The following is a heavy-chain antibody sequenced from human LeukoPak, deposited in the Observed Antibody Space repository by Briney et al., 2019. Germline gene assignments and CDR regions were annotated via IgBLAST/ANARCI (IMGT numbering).Heavy chain of an antibody. CDR1: GFTFSNYV. CDR2: ISGSGDST. D-gene: IGHD1-26*01. Sequence: GGSLRLSCAASGFTFSNYVMSWVRQAPGKGLEWVSGISGSGDSTYYADSVKGRFTISRDNSKNTLYLQMNSLRVEDTAVYYCAKGGKWDVTPFDYWGQGTLVTVSS. J-gene: IGHJ4*02. CDR3: AKGGKWDVTPFDY. V-gene: IGHV3-23*01.